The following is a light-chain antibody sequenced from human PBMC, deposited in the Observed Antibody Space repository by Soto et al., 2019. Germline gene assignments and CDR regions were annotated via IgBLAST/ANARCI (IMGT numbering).Light chain of an antibody. CDR2: GAS. Sequence: EIVMTQSPATLSVSPGEGATLSCRASQSVSSDLAWFQQKPGQAPRLLIYGASTRATGIPARFSGSGSGTEFTLTISSLQSEDFAVYYCQQYNNWPPLTFGGVTTVEIK. CDR3: QQYNNWPPLT. V-gene: IGKV3-15*01. CDR1: QSVSSD. J-gene: IGKJ4*01.